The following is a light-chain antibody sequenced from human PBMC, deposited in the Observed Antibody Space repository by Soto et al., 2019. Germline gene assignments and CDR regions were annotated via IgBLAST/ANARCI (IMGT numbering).Light chain of an antibody. CDR3: SSYTSTNSWV. J-gene: IGLJ3*02. V-gene: IGLV2-14*01. CDR2: DVS. Sequence: QSVLTQSASVSGSPGQSITISCTGTSSDVGGYNYVSWYQQHPGKAPKLIIYDVSNRPSGVSTRFSGSKSGNTASLTISRLQAEDEADYSCSSYTSTNSWVFGGGTKLTVL. CDR1: SSDVGGYNY.